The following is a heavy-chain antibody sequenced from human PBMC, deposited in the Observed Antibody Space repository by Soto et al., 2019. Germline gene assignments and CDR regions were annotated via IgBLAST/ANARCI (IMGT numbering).Heavy chain of an antibody. V-gene: IGHV4-30-4*01. CDR2: IYYSGST. CDR3: ARVRTLTERWLQLYYFDY. J-gene: IGHJ4*02. D-gene: IGHD1-1*01. CDR1: GGCLSIGDYY. Sequence: TVSLTCTVSGGCLSIGDYYWSWIRQPPGKGLEWIGYIYYSGSTYYNPSLKSRVTISVDTSKNQFSLKLSSVTAADTAVYYCARVRTLTERWLQLYYFDYWGQGTLVTVSS.